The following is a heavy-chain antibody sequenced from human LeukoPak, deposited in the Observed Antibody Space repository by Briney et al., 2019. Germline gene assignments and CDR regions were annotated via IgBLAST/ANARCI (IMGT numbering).Heavy chain of an antibody. CDR2: ISNDGSNK. J-gene: IGHJ4*02. D-gene: IGHD4-17*01. CDR3: VRGAYADYLPGR. Sequence: GRSLRLSCAASGFTFSSYAMHWVRQAPGKGLEWVAVISNDGSNKYYADSVKGRFTISRDNSKNTLYLQMNSLRAEDTAVYYCVRGAYADYLPGRWGQGTLVTVSS. CDR1: GFTFSSYA. V-gene: IGHV3-30-3*01.